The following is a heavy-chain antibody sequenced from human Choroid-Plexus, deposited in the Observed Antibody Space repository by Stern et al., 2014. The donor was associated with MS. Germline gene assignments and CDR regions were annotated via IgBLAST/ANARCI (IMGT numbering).Heavy chain of an antibody. D-gene: IGHD2-21*02. CDR3: TASGGGPHDYYFEW. Sequence: QVQLVESGDEAKKPGSSVKVFCETLGGTFSNYGFFWVRQAPGQGLEWMGGIIPFFGTTNYAQKFQGRVTITADESTSTVYMELRSLRSDDSAIYYCTASGGGPHDYYFEWWGQGTLVTVSS. CDR1: GGTFSNYG. V-gene: IGHV1-69*01. CDR2: IIPFFGTT. J-gene: IGHJ4*02.